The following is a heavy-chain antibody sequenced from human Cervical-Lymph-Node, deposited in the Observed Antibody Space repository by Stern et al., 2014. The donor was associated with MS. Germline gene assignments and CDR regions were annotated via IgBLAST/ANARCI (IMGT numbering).Heavy chain of an antibody. CDR3: SRDADGYSLVFGY. CDR1: GGSISSAEYY. V-gene: IGHV4-30-4*01. J-gene: IGHJ4*02. CDR2: IHYSGTN. Sequence: QVQLQESGPGLVKPSQTLSLTCAVTGGSISSAEYYWSWIRQSPGKGLEWIGYIHYSGTNYYNPSLKSRVTISVDTSKNQFSLKLRSVTAADTAVYYCSRDADGYSLVFGYWGRGTLVTVSS. D-gene: IGHD5-24*01.